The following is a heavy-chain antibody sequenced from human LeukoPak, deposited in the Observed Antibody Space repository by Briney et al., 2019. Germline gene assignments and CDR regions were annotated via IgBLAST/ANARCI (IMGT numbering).Heavy chain of an antibody. V-gene: IGHV3-7*01. J-gene: IGHJ4*02. Sequence: GGSLRLSCAASGFTFSGYWMSWVRQAPGKGLEWVANIKQDGSEKYYVDSVKGRFTISRDNAKNSLYLQMNSLRAEDTAVYYCARGREITIFGVVTQGYFDYWGQGTLVTVSS. CDR2: IKQDGSEK. CDR1: GFTFSGYW. CDR3: ARGREITIFGVVTQGYFDY. D-gene: IGHD3-3*01.